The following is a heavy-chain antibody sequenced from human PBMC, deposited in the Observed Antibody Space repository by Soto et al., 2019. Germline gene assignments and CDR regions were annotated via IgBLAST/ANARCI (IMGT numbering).Heavy chain of an antibody. D-gene: IGHD6-19*01. Sequence: VESLKISCKGSGYSFTSYWIAWVRQMPGKGLELMGIIYPADSDTRYSPFFPGQVTISANKSISTAYLKWTSLKASDTAMYYCARPFDTSGGYDYWGQGTLVTVSS. V-gene: IGHV5-51*01. CDR2: IYPADSDT. J-gene: IGHJ4*02. CDR1: GYSFTSYW. CDR3: ARPFDTSGGYDY.